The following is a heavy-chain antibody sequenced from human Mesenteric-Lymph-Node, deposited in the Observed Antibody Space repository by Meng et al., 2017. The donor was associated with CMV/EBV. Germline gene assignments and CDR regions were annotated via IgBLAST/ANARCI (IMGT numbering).Heavy chain of an antibody. J-gene: IGHJ6*02. D-gene: IGHD3-3*01. V-gene: IGHV3-20*04. CDR3: ARDMRYDFWSGFYAMDV. CDR2: ISSDGGST. Sequence: GGSLRLSCAASGFIFDDYGMSWVRQAPGKGLEWVSRISSDGGSTSNADSVKGRFTISRDNAKNTLYLQMNSLRAEDTAVYFCARDMRYDFWSGFYAMDVWGQGTTVTVSS. CDR1: GFIFDDYG.